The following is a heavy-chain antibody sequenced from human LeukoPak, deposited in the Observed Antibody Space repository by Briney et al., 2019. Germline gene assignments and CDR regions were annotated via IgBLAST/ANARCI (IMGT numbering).Heavy chain of an antibody. CDR1: GFTVSSYA. D-gene: IGHD3-10*01. Sequence: GGSLRLSCAASGFTVSSYAMTWVRQAPGKGLEWVALISYDGGNKFYADSVRDRFTISRDNSKNTLFLQMNSLRIEDTAVYYCAKVFEVRGARRPKDYWGQGTLVIVSS. CDR2: ISYDGGNK. J-gene: IGHJ4*02. V-gene: IGHV3-30*18. CDR3: AKVFEVRGARRPKDY.